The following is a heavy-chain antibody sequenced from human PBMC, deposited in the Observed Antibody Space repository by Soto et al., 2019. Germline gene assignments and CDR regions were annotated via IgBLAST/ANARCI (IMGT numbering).Heavy chain of an antibody. Sequence: GVPLRLSWVASASFDFKGAWMNWVRQVPGKGLEWVASIKSRSGGGTIDYAAPVKGRFTISRDDSKDTLHLQMHSLRREDTALYYCALAGPSNGWYGGYYFEYWGQGALVTVSS. D-gene: IGHD6-19*01. CDR2: IKSRSGGGTI. V-gene: IGHV3-15*07. J-gene: IGHJ4*02. CDR3: ALAGPSNGWYGGYYFEY. CDR1: ASFDFKGAW.